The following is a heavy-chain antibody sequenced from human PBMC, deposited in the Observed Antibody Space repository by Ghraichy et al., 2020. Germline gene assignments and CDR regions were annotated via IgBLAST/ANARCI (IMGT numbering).Heavy chain of an antibody. CDR1: GGSFSGYY. V-gene: IGHV4-34*01. D-gene: IGHD3-3*01. J-gene: IGHJ4*02. Sequence: SETLSLTCAVYGGSFSGYYWSWIRQPPGKGLEWIGEINHSGSTNYNPSLKSRVTISVDTSKNQFSLKLSSVTAADTAVYYCARGATYYDFWSGYYGLCVFDYWGQGTLVTVSS. CDR3: ARGATYYDFWSGYYGLCVFDY. CDR2: INHSGST.